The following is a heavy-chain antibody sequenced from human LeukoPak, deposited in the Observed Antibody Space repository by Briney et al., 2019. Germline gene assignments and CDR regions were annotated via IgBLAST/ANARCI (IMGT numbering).Heavy chain of an antibody. CDR2: IRSKANSYAT. CDR3: TRFGEGKVTTGNIDY. V-gene: IGHV3-73*01. Sequence: GGSLGLSCAASGFTFSGSAMHWVRQASGKGLEWVGRIRSKANSYATAYAAPVKGRFTISRDDSKNTAYLQMNSLKTEDTAVYYCTRFGEGKVTTGNIDYWGQGTLVTVSS. CDR1: GFTFSGSA. D-gene: IGHD4-17*01. J-gene: IGHJ4*02.